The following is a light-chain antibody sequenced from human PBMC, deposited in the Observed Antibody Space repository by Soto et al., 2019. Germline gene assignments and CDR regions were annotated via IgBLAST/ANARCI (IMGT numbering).Light chain of an antibody. Sequence: EIVLTQSPGTLSLSPGERATLSCRASQSVSSSYLAWYQQKPGQAPRLLIYGASSRATGIPDRFSGSGSGTDFTLTISRLEPEDFAVYYCQQYGSPAVTFGQGTKVEIK. CDR3: QQYGSPAVT. J-gene: IGKJ1*01. V-gene: IGKV3-20*01. CDR2: GAS. CDR1: QSVSSSY.